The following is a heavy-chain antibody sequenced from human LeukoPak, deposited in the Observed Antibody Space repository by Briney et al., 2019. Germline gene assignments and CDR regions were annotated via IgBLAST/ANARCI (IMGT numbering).Heavy chain of an antibody. D-gene: IGHD3-10*01. Sequence: GASVKVSCKASGYTFTGYYMHWVRQAPGQGLEWMGWINPNSGGTNYAQKFQGRVTMTRDTSISTAYMELSRLRSDDTAVYYCARGQDRYYYGSGSPIIDYWGQGTLVTVSS. J-gene: IGHJ4*02. CDR2: INPNSGGT. V-gene: IGHV1-2*02. CDR3: ARGQDRYYYGSGSPIIDY. CDR1: GYTFTGYY.